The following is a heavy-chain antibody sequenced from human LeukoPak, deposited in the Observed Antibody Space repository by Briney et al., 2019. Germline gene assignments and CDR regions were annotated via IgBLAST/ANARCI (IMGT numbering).Heavy chain of an antibody. J-gene: IGHJ4*02. Sequence: SETLSLTCAVYGGVFNGYYWSWIRQPPGKGLEWIGEINHSGSTNYNPSLKSRLTMSVDASKNQFSLKLTSVTAADTAVYYCVRKWFGEIWGQGTLVAVSS. CDR2: INHSGST. V-gene: IGHV4-34*01. CDR3: VRKWFGEI. D-gene: IGHD3-10*01. CDR1: GGVFNGYY.